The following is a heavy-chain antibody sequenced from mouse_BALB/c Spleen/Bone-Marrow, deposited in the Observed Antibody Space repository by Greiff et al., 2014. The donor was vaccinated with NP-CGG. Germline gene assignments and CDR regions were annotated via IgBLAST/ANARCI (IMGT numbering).Heavy chain of an antibody. CDR3: ARGYGNYDYWYFDV. J-gene: IGHJ1*01. D-gene: IGHD2-1*01. CDR1: GYSFTGYY. Sequence: EVKVVESGPELVKPGASVKISCKASGYSFTGYYMHWVKQSHVKSLEWIGRINPYNGATSYNQNFKDKASLTVDKSSSTAYMELHSLTSEDSAVYYCARGYGNYDYWYFDVWGAGTTVTVSS. CDR2: INPYNGAT. V-gene: IGHV1-26*01.